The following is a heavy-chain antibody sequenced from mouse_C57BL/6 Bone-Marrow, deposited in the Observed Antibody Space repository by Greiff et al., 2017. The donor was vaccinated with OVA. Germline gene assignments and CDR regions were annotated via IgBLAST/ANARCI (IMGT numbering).Heavy chain of an antibody. CDR1: GYTFTDYE. V-gene: IGHV1-15*01. J-gene: IGHJ4*01. CDR2: IDPETGGT. Sequence: QVQLQQSGAELVRPGASVTLSCKASGYTFTDYEMHWVKQTPVHGLEWIGAIDPETGGTAYNQKFKGKAILTADKSSSTAYMELRSLTSEDSAVYYCTRCDYGSSFTAHYYAMDYWGQGTSVTVSS. D-gene: IGHD1-1*01. CDR3: TRCDYGSSFTAHYYAMDY.